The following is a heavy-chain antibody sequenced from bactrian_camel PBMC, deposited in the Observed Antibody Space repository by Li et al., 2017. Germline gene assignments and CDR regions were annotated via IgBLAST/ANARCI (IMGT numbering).Heavy chain of an antibody. Sequence: QLVESGGGSVQPGGSLRLSCAASAATKCLAWFRQVPGREREGIAFTSAAGSTWTDASVAGRFTSSRDNAKNTIYLQMDRLKPEDTAMYYCAAHRTLTDWARAVRTGSYDARGQGTQVTVS. CDR3: AAHRTLTDWARAVRTGSYDA. D-gene: IGHD5*01. CDR2: TSAAGST. V-gene: IGHV3S53*01. CDR1: AATKC. J-gene: IGHJ4*01.